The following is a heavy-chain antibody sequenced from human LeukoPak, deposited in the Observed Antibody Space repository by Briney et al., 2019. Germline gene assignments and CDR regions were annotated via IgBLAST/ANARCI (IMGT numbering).Heavy chain of an antibody. V-gene: IGHV1-18*01. CDR2: ISAYNGDT. J-gene: IGHJ4*02. D-gene: IGHD3-10*01. CDR1: GYTFTNYA. CDR3: IKGFEY. Sequence: GASVKVSCKASGYTFTNYAFTWVRQAPGQGLEWMGWISAYNGDTNYAQILQGRVTLTADTSTNTAYMQLWSLRSDDTAVYYCIKGFEYWGQRTLVTVSS.